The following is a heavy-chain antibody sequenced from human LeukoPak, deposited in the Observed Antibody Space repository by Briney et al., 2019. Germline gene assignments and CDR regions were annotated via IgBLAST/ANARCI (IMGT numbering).Heavy chain of an antibody. J-gene: IGHJ4*02. CDR1: GFTFSDDW. CDR3: ATEYHSCGYNY. D-gene: IGHD5-18*01. V-gene: IGHV3-15*01. Sequence: GGSLRLSCAGSGFTFSDDWMNWVRQAPGKGLEWVGHIKSNSHGGTTDDAAPVRGSFTSSRYDSKNTLYLQMNSLKAEDTAVYYCATEYHSCGYNYWGEGTLVTVSS. CDR2: IKSNSHGGTT.